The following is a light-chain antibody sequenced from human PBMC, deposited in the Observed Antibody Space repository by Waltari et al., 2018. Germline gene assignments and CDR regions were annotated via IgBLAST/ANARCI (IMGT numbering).Light chain of an antibody. CDR3: QQSYTFPYT. V-gene: IGKV1-39*01. CDR2: AAS. J-gene: IGKJ2*01. CDR1: QSVMTY. Sequence: DIQMTQSPSSLSASVGDRVTITCRASQSVMTYLNWYQQKPGKAPKVLIYAASNLQSGVPTTFSGIGSGTDFTLTISSLQPEDFATYYCQQSYTFPYTFGQGTKLEIQ.